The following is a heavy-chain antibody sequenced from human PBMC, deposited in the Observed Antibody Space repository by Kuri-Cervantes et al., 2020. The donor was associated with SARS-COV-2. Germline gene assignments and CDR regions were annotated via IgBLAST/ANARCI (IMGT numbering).Heavy chain of an antibody. V-gene: IGHV3-30*03. D-gene: IGHD6-19*01. CDR3: ARGDGSGWYHAVVDY. Sequence: GGSLRLSCAASGFTFSSYSMNWVRQAPGKGLEWVAVISYDGSNKYYADSVKGRFTISRDNAKNSLYLQMNSLRAEDTALYHCARGDGSGWYHAVVDYWGQGTLVTVSS. J-gene: IGHJ4*02. CDR2: ISYDGSNK. CDR1: GFTFSSYS.